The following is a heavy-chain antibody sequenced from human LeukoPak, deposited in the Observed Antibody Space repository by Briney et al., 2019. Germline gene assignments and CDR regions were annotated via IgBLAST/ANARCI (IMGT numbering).Heavy chain of an antibody. CDR2: LKQDGSEK. Sequence: GSLRLSCAASGFTFSSYWMSWVRQAPGKGPEWVAHLKQDGSEKYYVDSVKGRFTISRDNAKNSLYLQMNSLRAEDTAVYYCARSAYYYGSGSYSNYWGQGTLVTVSS. CDR1: GFTFSSYW. D-gene: IGHD3-10*01. V-gene: IGHV3-7*01. J-gene: IGHJ4*02. CDR3: ARSAYYYGSGSYSNY.